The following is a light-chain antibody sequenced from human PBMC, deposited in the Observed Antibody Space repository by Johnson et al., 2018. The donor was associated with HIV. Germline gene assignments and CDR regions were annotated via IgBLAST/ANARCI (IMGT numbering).Light chain of an antibody. CDR1: SSNIGNNY. CDR2: DNN. V-gene: IGLV1-51*01. J-gene: IGLJ1*01. Sequence: QPVLTQPPSVSAAPGQKVTISCSGSSSNIGNNYVSWYQQLPGTAPNLLIYDNNKRPSGLPDRFSGAKSGTSAALDITGLQTGDEADYYCATWDTSLSTGGVFGTGTKVTVL. CDR3: ATWDTSLSTGGV.